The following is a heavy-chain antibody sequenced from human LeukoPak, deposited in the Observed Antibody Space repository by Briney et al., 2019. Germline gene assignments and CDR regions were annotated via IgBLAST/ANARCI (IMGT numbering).Heavy chain of an antibody. D-gene: IGHD3-22*01. CDR3: ARPNPHYYDSSGYYYGDAFDI. V-gene: IGHV1-69*13. CDR1: GGTFSSYA. Sequence: GASVKVSCKASGGTFSSYATSWVRQAPGQGLEWMGGIIPIFGTANYAQKFQGRVTITADESTSTAYMELSSLRSEDTAVYYCARPNPHYYDSSGYYYGDAFDIWGQGTMVTVSS. J-gene: IGHJ3*02. CDR2: IIPIFGTA.